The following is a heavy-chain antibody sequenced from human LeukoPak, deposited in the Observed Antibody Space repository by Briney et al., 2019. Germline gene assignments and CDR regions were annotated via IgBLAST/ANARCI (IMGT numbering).Heavy chain of an antibody. CDR2: INHSGST. D-gene: IGHD6-13*01. CDR3: ARHRSSWRSFDY. Sequence: SETLSLTCAVYGGSFSGYYWSWIRQPPGKGLEWIGEINHSGSTNYNPSLKSRVTISVDTSKNQFSLKLSSVTAADTAVYYCARHRSSWRSFDYWGQGTLVTVSS. CDR1: GGSFSGYY. J-gene: IGHJ4*02. V-gene: IGHV4-34*01.